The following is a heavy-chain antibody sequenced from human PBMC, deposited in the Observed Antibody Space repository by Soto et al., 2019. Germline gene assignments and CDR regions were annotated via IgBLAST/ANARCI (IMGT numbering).Heavy chain of an antibody. CDR2: ISYDGSNK. Sequence: GGSLRLSCAASGFTFSSYAMHWVRQAPGKGLEWVAVISYDGSNKYYADSVKGRFTISRDNSKNTLYLQMNSLRAEDTAVYYCARGDCGGDCYPFDYWGQRTLVTVSS. V-gene: IGHV3-30-3*01. J-gene: IGHJ4*02. CDR3: ARGDCGGDCYPFDY. CDR1: GFTFSSYA. D-gene: IGHD2-21*02.